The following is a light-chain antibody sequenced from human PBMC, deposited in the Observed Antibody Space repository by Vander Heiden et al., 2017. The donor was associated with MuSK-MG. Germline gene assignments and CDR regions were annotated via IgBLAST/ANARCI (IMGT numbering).Light chain of an antibody. Sequence: DIQMTQSPSTLSASVGDRVTITCRASQSISSWLAWYQQKPGKAPNLLIYKASSLESGVPSRFSGSGSGTEFTLTISSLQPDDFATYYCLQDNSYWTFGQGTKVEIK. CDR2: KAS. J-gene: IGKJ1*01. V-gene: IGKV1-5*03. CDR3: LQDNSYWT. CDR1: QSISSW.